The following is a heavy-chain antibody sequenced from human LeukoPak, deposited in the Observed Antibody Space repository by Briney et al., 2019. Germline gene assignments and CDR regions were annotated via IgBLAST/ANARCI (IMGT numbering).Heavy chain of an antibody. CDR2: IHPEGNEK. CDR3: ARDGYCTSASCYLPEYFQH. V-gene: IGHV3-7*01. Sequence: GGSLRLSCAVSGFSFTNFWMSWVRQAPGRGLEWVANIHPEGNEKYHVESVKGRFTISRDNTKNLLFLQMNGLRVEDTAVYYCARDGYCTSASCYLPEYFQHWGQGTLVTVSS. D-gene: IGHD2-2*01. J-gene: IGHJ1*01. CDR1: GFSFTNFW.